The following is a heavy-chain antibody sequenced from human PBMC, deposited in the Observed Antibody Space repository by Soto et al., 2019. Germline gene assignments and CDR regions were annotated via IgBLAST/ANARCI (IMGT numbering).Heavy chain of an antibody. CDR2: IYYSGST. V-gene: IGHV4-61*01. CDR3: ARGPTFYYDSREKVYYFDY. Sequence: SETLSLTCTVSGCSVSSGSYYWSWIRQPPGKGLEWIGYIYYSGSTNYNPSLKSRVTISVDTSKNQFSLKLSSVTAADTAVYYCARGPTFYYDSREKVYYFDYWGQGTLVTVSS. J-gene: IGHJ4*02. D-gene: IGHD3-22*01. CDR1: GCSVSSGSYY.